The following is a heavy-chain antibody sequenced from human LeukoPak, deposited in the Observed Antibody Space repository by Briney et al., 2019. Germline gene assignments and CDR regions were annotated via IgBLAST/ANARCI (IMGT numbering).Heavy chain of an antibody. D-gene: IGHD1-14*01. CDR3: ARSGSETVGAFDI. CDR2: IKQDGSEK. V-gene: IGHV3-7*01. Sequence: GGSLRLSCAASGFTFSSYWMSWVCQAPGKGLEWVANIKQDGSEKYYVDSVKGRFTISRDNAKNSLYLQMNSLRAEDTAVYYCARSGSETVGAFDIWGQGTMVTVSS. CDR1: GFTFSSYW. J-gene: IGHJ3*02.